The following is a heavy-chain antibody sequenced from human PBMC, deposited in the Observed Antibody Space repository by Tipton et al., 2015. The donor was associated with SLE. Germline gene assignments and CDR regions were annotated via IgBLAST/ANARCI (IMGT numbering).Heavy chain of an antibody. V-gene: IGHV4-39*01. CDR2: IDYTGST. CDR3: VRTGDINRPFGY. J-gene: IGHJ4*02. CDR1: SGSITTNPYY. D-gene: IGHD7-27*01. Sequence: TLSLTCTVSSGSITTNPYYWGWVRQPPGKGLEWIGSIDYTGSTYYNPSLKSRVTLSIDTSKNQFSLNLNSVTAADTSVYYCVRTGDINRPFGYWGQGMLVTVSS.